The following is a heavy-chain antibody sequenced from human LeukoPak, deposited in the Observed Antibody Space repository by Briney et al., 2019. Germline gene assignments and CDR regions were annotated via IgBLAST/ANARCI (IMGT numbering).Heavy chain of an antibody. D-gene: IGHD6-19*01. CDR1: GFTFGDYL. CDR3: SRGSGWLSVY. Sequence: GGSLRLSCTASGFTFGDYLMNWFRQAPGQGLEWIGFISGGTTEYAASVKGRFTISRDDSTSIAYLQMNSLTTEDTAVYYCSRGSGWLSVYWGQGTLVTVSS. V-gene: IGHV3-49*03. CDR2: ISGGTT. J-gene: IGHJ4*02.